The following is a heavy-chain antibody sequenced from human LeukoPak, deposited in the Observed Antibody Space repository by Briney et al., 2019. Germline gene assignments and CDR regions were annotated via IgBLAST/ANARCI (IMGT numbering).Heavy chain of an antibody. Sequence: ASVKVSCKASGGTFSSYAINWVRQAPGQGLEWMGWVIPFFGTSNYAQKFQGRVTITRNTSISTAYMELSSLRSEDTAVYYCARGRGGYSSSWGQGTLVTVSS. CDR1: GGTFSSYA. D-gene: IGHD6-13*01. CDR2: VIPFFGTS. J-gene: IGHJ4*02. CDR3: ARGRGGYSSS. V-gene: IGHV1-69*05.